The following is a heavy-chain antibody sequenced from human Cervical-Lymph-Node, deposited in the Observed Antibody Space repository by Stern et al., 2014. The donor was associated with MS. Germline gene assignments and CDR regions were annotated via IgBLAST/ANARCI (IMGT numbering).Heavy chain of an antibody. D-gene: IGHD4-11*01. CDR3: ARDDFSDYAKRSRLEY. CDR1: GFTFRNYD. V-gene: IGHV3-30*04. Sequence: QVQLVQSGGGVVQPGRSLRLSCAASGFTFRNYDMHWVRQAPATGLEWWIVLSYDGSNIYCGDSVKGRFSVSRDNSKNTLYLQMNSLRAEDTAVYYCARDDFSDYAKRSRLEYWGQGTLVTVSS. J-gene: IGHJ4*02. CDR2: LSYDGSNI.